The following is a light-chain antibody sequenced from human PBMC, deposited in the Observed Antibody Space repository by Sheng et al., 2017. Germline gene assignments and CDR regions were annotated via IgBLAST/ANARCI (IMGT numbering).Light chain of an antibody. CDR2: WAS. CDR3: QQYNKWPLT. CDR1: QSVFFNSNNKNY. Sequence: DIVMTQSPDSLAVSLGERATINCKSSQSVFFNSNNKNYLAWYQHKPGQPPKLLIYWASTRESGVPDRFSGSASGTDFTLTISSLQSEDFAVYYCQQYNKWPLTFGPGTKVDIK. J-gene: IGKJ3*01. V-gene: IGKV4-1*01.